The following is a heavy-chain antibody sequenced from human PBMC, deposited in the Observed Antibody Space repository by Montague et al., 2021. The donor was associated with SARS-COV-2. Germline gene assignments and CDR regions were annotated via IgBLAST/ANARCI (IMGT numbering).Heavy chain of an antibody. CDR1: GFTVTSNY. D-gene: IGHD6-13*01. V-gene: IGHV3-7*01. Sequence: SLRLSCAASGFTVTSNYMNWVRQAPGKGLGWVANIKQDGSEKYYVDSVKGRFTISRDNAKHSLYLQMSSLRAEDTAVYYCARVPSSSWYFEYWGQGTLVTVSS. CDR2: IKQDGSEK. CDR3: ARVPSSSWYFEY. J-gene: IGHJ4*02.